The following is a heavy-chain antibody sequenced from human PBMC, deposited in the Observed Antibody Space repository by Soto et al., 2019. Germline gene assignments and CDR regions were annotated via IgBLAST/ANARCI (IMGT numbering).Heavy chain of an antibody. V-gene: IGHV3-23*01. J-gene: IGHJ4*02. D-gene: IGHD1-26*01. CDR3: ARRGSGSYYDY. CDR1: GFTFSSYA. Sequence: EVQLLESGGGLVQPGGSLRLSCAASGFTFSSYAMRWVRQAPGKGLEWVSAISGSGGSTYYADSVKGRFHISRDNSKNTLYLQMNSLRAEDTAVYYCARRGSGSYYDYWGQGTLVTVSS. CDR2: ISGSGGST.